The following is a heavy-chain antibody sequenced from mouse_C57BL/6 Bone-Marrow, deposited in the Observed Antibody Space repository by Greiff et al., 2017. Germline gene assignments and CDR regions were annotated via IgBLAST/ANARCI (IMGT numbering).Heavy chain of an antibody. CDR2: IDPENGDT. V-gene: IGHV14-4*01. CDR3: TTGKIYYGYCVPAY. Sequence: EVQLQQSGAELVRPGASVKLSCTASGFNIKDAYMHWVKQRPEQGLEWIGWIDPENGDTEYASKFQGKATITADTSSNTAYLQLSSLTSEDTAVYYCTTGKIYYGYCVPAYWGQGTLVTVSA. D-gene: IGHD2-2*01. CDR1: GFNIKDAY. J-gene: IGHJ3*01.